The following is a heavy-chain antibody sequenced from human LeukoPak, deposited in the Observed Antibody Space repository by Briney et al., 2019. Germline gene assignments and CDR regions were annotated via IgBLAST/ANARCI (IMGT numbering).Heavy chain of an antibody. CDR1: GGSISSYY. V-gene: IGHV4-59*01. CDR2: IYYSGST. Sequence: KPSETLSLTCTVSGGSISSYYWSWIRQPPGKGLEWIGYIYYSGSTNYNPSLKSRVTISVDTSKNQFSLKLSSVTAADTAVYYCARDRSGSYWGYWGQGTLVTVSS. J-gene: IGHJ4*02. D-gene: IGHD1-26*01. CDR3: ARDRSGSYWGY.